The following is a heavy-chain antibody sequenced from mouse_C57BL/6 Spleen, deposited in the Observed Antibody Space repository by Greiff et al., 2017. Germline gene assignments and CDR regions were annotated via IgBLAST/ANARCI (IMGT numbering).Heavy chain of an antibody. J-gene: IGHJ3*01. CDR1: GYSITSGYY. CDR3: AYDYEAWFAY. Sequence: EVQLQESGPGLVKPSQSLSLTCSVTGYSITSGYYWNWIRQFPGNKLEWMGYISYDGSNNYNPSLKNRIPITRYTSKNQFFLTLYSVTTEDTATYYCAYDYEAWFAYWGQGTLVTVSA. D-gene: IGHD2-4*01. V-gene: IGHV3-6*01. CDR2: ISYDGSN.